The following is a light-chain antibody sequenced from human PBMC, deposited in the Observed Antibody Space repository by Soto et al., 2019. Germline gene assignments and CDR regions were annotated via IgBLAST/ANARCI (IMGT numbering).Light chain of an antibody. V-gene: IGKV3-15*01. CDR1: QSVGSSY. CDR2: RAS. J-gene: IGKJ1*01. CDR3: QQYNNWPPAT. Sequence: EVVLTQSPGTLSLSPVERATLSCMASQSVGSSYLAWYQQKPGQAPRLLIYRASTRATDIPARFSGSGSGTEFTLTISSLQSEDFAVYYCQQYNNWPPATFGQGTKVDIK.